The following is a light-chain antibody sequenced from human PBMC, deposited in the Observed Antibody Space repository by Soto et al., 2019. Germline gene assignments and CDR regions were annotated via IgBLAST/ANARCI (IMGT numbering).Light chain of an antibody. J-gene: IGKJ5*01. V-gene: IGKV3-15*01. Sequence: VMTQSPVTLSASPWDSATLSCRASQSVDNNVAWYQQKPCQAPRLLIVGSSARATGIPARFSGSGSGSEFTLTISGLQSEDFAVYYCQQYNDRPSITFGQGTRLEIK. CDR1: QSVDNN. CDR3: QQYNDRPSIT. CDR2: GSS.